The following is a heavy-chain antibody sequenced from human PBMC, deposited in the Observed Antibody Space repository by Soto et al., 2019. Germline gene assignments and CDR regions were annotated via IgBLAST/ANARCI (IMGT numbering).Heavy chain of an antibody. D-gene: IGHD3-10*01. V-gene: IGHV4-59*08. J-gene: IGHJ5*02. CDR3: ARHGYGWDTRVGGATNCFDP. CDR2: IYYSGST. CDR1: GGSISSYY. Sequence: SETLSLTCTVSGGSISSYYRSWIRQPPGKGLEWIGYIYYSGSTNYNPSLKSRVTISVDTSKNQFSLKLSSVTAAATAVYYWARHGYGWDTRVGGATNCFDPWGQETLFTFSS.